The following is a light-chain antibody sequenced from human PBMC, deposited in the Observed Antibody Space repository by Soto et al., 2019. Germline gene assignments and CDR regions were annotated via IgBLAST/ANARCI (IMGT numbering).Light chain of an antibody. Sequence: DIQMTQSPSSLSASVGDTVTLTCRASQSIGKHLNWYQQKPGKAPKFLIYSVSSLQSGVPSRFSGSGSGTDFTLTIISLQPEDFSTYYCQQGYSSAITFGQGTRLEI. J-gene: IGKJ5*01. V-gene: IGKV1-39*01. CDR1: QSIGKH. CDR2: SVS. CDR3: QQGYSSAIT.